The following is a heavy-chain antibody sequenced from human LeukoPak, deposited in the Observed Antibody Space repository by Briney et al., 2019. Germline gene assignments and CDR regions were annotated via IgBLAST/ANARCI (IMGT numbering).Heavy chain of an antibody. CDR2: ISSNGGST. Sequence: PGGSLTLSCAASRFTFSSYAMHWVRQAPGKGLEYVSAISSNGGSTYYATSVKGRFTISRDNSKNTLLLQMGSLRAEDMAVYYCARGRSIGARPIDCWGQGNLVTVSS. CDR3: ARGRSIGARPIDC. V-gene: IGHV3-64*01. CDR1: RFTFSSYA. D-gene: IGHD6-6*01. J-gene: IGHJ4*02.